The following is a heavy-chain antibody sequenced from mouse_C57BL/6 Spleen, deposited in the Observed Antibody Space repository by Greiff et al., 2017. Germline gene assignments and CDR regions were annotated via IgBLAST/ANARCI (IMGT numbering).Heavy chain of an antibody. CDR3: AHHYYGSTLRGYFDY. V-gene: IGHV14-2*01. CDR1: GFNIKDYY. Sequence: EVQLQQSGAELVKPGASVKLSCTASGFNIKDYYMHWVKQRTEQGLEWIGRIDPEDGETKYAPKFQGKATITADTSSNTAYLQLSSLTSEDTAVYYGAHHYYGSTLRGYFDYWGQGTTLTVSS. CDR2: IDPEDGET. D-gene: IGHD1-1*01. J-gene: IGHJ2*01.